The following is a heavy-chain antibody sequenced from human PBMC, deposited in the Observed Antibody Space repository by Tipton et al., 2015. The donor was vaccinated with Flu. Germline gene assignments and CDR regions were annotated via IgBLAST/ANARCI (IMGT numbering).Heavy chain of an antibody. V-gene: IGHV3-33*01. CDR3: ARGPNYYDSSGYLTGDY. J-gene: IGHJ4*02. CDR1: GFNFSNYV. CDR2: IWSDGSNK. Sequence: SGFNFSNYVIHWVRQGPGKGLEWVAVIWSDGSNKYYADSVKGRFTLARDNSKNTMYLQMNSLRAEDTAVYYCARGPNYYDSSGYLTGDYWGQGTLVTVSS. D-gene: IGHD3-22*01.